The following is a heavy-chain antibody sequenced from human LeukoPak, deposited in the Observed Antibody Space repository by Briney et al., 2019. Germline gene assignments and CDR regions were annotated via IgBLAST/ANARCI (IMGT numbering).Heavy chain of an antibody. Sequence: SGGSLRLSCAASGFTFSSYAMHWVRQAPGTGLEWVAVISSDGSNKYYADSVKGRFTISRDNSKNTLYLQMNSLRAEDTAMFHCAKSGTEQWGRNIWFDPWGQGTLVTVSS. V-gene: IGHV3-30*18. CDR1: GFTFSSYA. J-gene: IGHJ5*02. CDR3: AKSGTEQWGRNIWFDP. D-gene: IGHD6-19*01. CDR2: ISSDGSNK.